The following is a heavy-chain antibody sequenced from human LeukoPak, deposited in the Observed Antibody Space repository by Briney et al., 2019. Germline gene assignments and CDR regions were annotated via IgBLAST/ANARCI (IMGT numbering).Heavy chain of an antibody. D-gene: IGHD2-15*01. V-gene: IGHV3-30*03. CDR1: GFTFSSYG. CDR2: ILHDASDK. J-gene: IGHJ4*02. CDR3: VGGRRFDY. Sequence: GGPLRFSVAAPGFTFSSYGMHWGRRAPGKGLEWVALILHDASDKYHADSLKGRFTISRDNSKNTLYLQMNSLGAEDTAVYYCVGGRRFDYWGQGTLVTDS.